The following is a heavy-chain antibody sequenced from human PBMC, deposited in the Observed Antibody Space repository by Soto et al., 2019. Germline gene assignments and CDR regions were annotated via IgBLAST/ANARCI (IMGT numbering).Heavy chain of an antibody. CDR3: AKGRPDSSWLD. J-gene: IGHJ4*02. CDR1: GFTFSDYA. V-gene: IGHV3-30*18. D-gene: IGHD6-13*01. Sequence: QVQLVESGGGAVLAGMSLRLSCEGSGFTFSDYAMYWVRQAPGKGLEWVAVTSDDGSKRYYADSVKGRFTITRDNSKNTLYLQTNSLRREETAVYSSAKGRPDSSWLDWGQGTLV. CDR2: TSDDGSKR.